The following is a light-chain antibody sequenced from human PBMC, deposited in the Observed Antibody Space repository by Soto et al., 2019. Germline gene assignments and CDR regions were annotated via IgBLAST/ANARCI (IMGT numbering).Light chain of an antibody. CDR2: DVS. CDR1: SSDVGAYNY. J-gene: IGLJ1*01. CDR3: CSYAGDSAPYV. Sequence: QSALTQPASVSRSPGQSITISCTGTSSDVGAYNYVSWYQQYPGKAPKLMIYDVSNRPSGISNRFSGSKSANTASLTISGLQAEDEADYYCCSYAGDSAPYVFGTGTKLTVL. V-gene: IGLV2-14*01.